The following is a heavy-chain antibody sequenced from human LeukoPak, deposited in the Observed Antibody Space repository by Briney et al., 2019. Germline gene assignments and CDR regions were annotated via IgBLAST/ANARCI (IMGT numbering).Heavy chain of an antibody. CDR2: ISGSGGST. CDR1: GFTFSTYA. Sequence: PGGSLRLSCEASGFTFSTYAMSWVRQTPEKGLEWVSAISGSGGSTYYADSVKGRFTISRDNSKNTLYLQMNSLRAEDTAVYYCAKDRGFGEYFPVFYWGQGPLVTVSS. CDR3: AKDRGFGEYFPVFY. J-gene: IGHJ4*02. D-gene: IGHD3-10*01. V-gene: IGHV3-23*01.